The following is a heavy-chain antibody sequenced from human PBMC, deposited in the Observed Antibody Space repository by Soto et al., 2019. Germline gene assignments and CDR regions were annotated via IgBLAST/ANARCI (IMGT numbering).Heavy chain of an antibody. J-gene: IGHJ4*02. CDR2: IKHSGST. CDR1: GGSFSGYY. Sequence: SETLSLTCAVYGGSFSGYYWSWIRQPPGKGLEWNGEIKHSGSTNYHPTLKSRVTISVDPPKNQFSLKLSSVTAAAPAVYYCGRGRDYYDSGGSFDYWGQGTLVTVSS. CDR3: GRGRDYYDSGGSFDY. V-gene: IGHV4-34*01. D-gene: IGHD3-22*01.